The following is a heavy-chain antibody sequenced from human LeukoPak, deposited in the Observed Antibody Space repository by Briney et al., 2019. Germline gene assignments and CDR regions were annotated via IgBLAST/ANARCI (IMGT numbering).Heavy chain of an antibody. CDR3: ARGRYYDSSGYPFDAFDI. CDR2: ISSSSSYI. D-gene: IGHD3-22*01. V-gene: IGHV3-21*01. J-gene: IGHJ3*02. CDR1: GFTFSSYS. Sequence: PGGSLRLSRAASGFTFSSYSMTWVRQAPGQGLEWVSSISSSSSYIYYADSVKGRFTISRDNTKNSLNLQMDSLRAEDTAVYYCARGRYYDSSGYPFDAFDIWGQGTMVIVSS.